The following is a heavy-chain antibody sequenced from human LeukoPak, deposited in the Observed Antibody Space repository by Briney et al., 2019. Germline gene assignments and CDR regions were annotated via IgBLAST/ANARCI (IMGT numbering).Heavy chain of an antibody. CDR1: GFTFSSYG. CDR2: IWYDGSNK. CDR3: ARAQLVVPAAINYYGMDV. D-gene: IGHD2-2*01. Sequence: GRSLRLSCAASGFTFSSYGMHWVRQAPGKGLEGVAVIWYDGSNKYYADSVKGRFTISRDNSKNTLYLQMNSLRAEDTAVYYCARAQLVVPAAINYYGMDVWGQGTTVTVSS. V-gene: IGHV3-33*01. J-gene: IGHJ6*02.